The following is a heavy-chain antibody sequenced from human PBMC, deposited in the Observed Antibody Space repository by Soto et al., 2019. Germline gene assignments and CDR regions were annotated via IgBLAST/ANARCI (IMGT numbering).Heavy chain of an antibody. V-gene: IGHV5-51*01. D-gene: IGHD4-4*01. Sequence: VESLKISCKGSGYTFTDYWIGWVRQLPGKGLEWMGIIYPGDSDTRYSPSFQGHVIITVDKSTSTAYLQWNTLKASDTAMYYCARQISNFRYYSYAMDVWGQGTTVTV. CDR1: GYTFTDYW. J-gene: IGHJ6*02. CDR3: ARQISNFRYYSYAMDV. CDR2: IYPGDSDT.